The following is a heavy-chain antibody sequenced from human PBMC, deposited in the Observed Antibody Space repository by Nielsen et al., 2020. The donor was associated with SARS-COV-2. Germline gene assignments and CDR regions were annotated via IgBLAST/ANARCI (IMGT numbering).Heavy chain of an antibody. CDR1: GGSIKTGSYY. V-gene: IGHV4-31*03. CDR2: IYHTGST. CDR3: ASEVLYYYGMDV. Sequence: SETLSLTCTVAGGSIKTGSYYWSWIRQHPGWGLEWVGYIYHTGSTYYNPSLESRVTISADMSKNQFSLKLSSVTTADTAVYYCASEVLYYYGMDVWGQGTTVTVSS. J-gene: IGHJ6*02.